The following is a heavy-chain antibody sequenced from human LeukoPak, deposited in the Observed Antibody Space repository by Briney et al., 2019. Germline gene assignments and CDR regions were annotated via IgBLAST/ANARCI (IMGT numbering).Heavy chain of an antibody. CDR2: IYYSGRT. CDR1: GGSISSYY. D-gene: IGHD1-26*01. J-gene: IGHJ3*02. Sequence: SETLCVTCTVSGGSISSYYWTWIRQPPGKGLEWIGYIYYSGRTKYNPSLKSGVTISVDTSKSQFSLKLSSVTAADTAVYYCTRQRSGSYFDAVDIWGQGTLVTASS. V-gene: IGHV4-59*08. CDR3: TRQRSGSYFDAVDI.